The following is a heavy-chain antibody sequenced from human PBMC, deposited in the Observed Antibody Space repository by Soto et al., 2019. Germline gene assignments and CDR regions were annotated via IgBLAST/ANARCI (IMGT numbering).Heavy chain of an antibody. J-gene: IGHJ3*01. Sequence: QVQLMQSGAEVKQPGASVKVSCKASRYTFTNYYMHWVLQVPGQGLEWMAIINPSRGSPAHAQNFRGRLTTTSDTSTTTIYMALNSLRSEDTAVDVCARSDMGGDGAVDVWGQGTMVTVSS. D-gene: IGHD3-16*01. V-gene: IGHV1-46*03. CDR3: ARSDMGGDGAVDV. CDR2: INPSRGSP. CDR1: RYTFTNYY.